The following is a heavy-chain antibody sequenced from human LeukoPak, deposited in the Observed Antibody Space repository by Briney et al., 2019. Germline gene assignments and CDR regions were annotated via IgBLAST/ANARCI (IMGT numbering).Heavy chain of an antibody. CDR1: GFTFSSYA. CDR2: ISSNGGST. CDR3: ARASSDGIIPAATSFDC. V-gene: IGHV3-64*01. D-gene: IGHD2-2*01. Sequence: GGSLRLSCAASGFTFSSYAMHWVRQAPGKGLEYVSAISSNGGSTYYANSVKGRFTISRDNSKNTLYLQMGSLRVEDTAVYYCARASSDGIIPAATSFDCWGQGTLVTVSS. J-gene: IGHJ4*02.